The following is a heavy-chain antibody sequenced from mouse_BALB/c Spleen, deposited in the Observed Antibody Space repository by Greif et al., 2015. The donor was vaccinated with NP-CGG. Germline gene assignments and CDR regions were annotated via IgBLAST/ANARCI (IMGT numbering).Heavy chain of an antibody. V-gene: IGHV5-15*02. CDR3: ARDYFGSSYYFDY. J-gene: IGHJ2*01. CDR1: GFTFSDYG. D-gene: IGHD1-1*01. CDR2: ISNLAYSI. Sequence: EVNLVESGGGLVQSGGSRKLSCAASGFTFSDYGMAWVRRAPGKGPEGVAFISNLAYSIYYADTVTGRFTISSENAKNTLYLEMSSLMSEDTAMYYGARDYFGSSYYFDYWGQGTTLTVSS.